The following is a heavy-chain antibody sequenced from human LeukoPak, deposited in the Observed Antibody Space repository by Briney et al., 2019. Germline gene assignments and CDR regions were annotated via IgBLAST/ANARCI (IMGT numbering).Heavy chain of an antibody. D-gene: IGHD3-16*02. CDR2: IIPVLGVS. CDR3: TREGVYAPDPSSYHRDAFDI. V-gene: IGHV1-69*04. J-gene: IGHJ3*02. Sequence: KPGGSLRLSCAASGFTFSSYAMHWVRQAPGQGLEWTGRIIPVLGVSNFAQKFQGRVTITAEKSTNTAHMELSRLESGDTAVYYCTREGVYAPDPSSYHRDAFDIWGQGTEVIVSS. CDR1: GFTFSSYA.